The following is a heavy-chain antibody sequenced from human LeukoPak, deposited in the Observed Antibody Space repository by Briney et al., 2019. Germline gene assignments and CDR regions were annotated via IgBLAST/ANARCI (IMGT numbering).Heavy chain of an antibody. CDR1: GGSISSGGYY. Sequence: PSETLSLTCTVSGGSISSGGYYWSWIRQHPGKGLEWIGYIYYSRSTYYNPSLKSRVTISVDTSKNQFSLKLSSVTAADTAVYYCARAGGRDGYQGKNDWGQGTLVTVSS. D-gene: IGHD5-24*01. V-gene: IGHV4-31*03. J-gene: IGHJ4*02. CDR3: ARAGGRDGYQGKND. CDR2: IYYSRST.